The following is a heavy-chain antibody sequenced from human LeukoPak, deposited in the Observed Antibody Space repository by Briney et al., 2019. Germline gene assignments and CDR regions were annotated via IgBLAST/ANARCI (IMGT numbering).Heavy chain of an antibody. J-gene: IGHJ4*02. D-gene: IGHD2-21*01. CDR3: ATPLGPLGLIPYYFDY. V-gene: IGHV1-24*01. CDR1: GYTFTSYY. Sequence: GASVKVSCKASGYTFTSYYMHWVRQAPGKGLEWIGGFDPEKGETIYTQQLQGRLTMTEDTSTDTAYMELSSLTSEDTAVYYCATPLGPLGLIPYYFDYWGQGTLVTVSS. CDR2: FDPEKGET.